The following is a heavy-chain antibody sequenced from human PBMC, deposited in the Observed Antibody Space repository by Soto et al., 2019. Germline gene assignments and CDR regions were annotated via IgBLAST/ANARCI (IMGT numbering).Heavy chain of an antibody. Sequence: EASVKVSCKASGYTFKSYQIYWVRHAPGQRLECMGWINISNGNTEYSENFQGRVTMTRDSSASTAYMELSSLRSEDTAVYYCARDTDLTLVTTLDYWGQGNPVTVSS. CDR2: INISNGNT. D-gene: IGHD4-17*01. CDR3: ARDTDLTLVTTLDY. J-gene: IGHJ4*02. CDR1: GYTFKSYQ. V-gene: IGHV1-3*04.